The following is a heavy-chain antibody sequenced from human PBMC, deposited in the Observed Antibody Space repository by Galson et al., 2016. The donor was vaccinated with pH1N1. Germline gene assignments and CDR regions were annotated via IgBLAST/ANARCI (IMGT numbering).Heavy chain of an antibody. J-gene: IGHJ6*02. V-gene: IGHV4-30-4*01. CDR2: IDYSGTT. CDR1: GGSISSADYY. Sequence: TLSLTCTVSGGSISSADYYWRWIRQPPGKGLEWIGYIDYSGTTYFNPSLKVRLSMSVDMSNHHFSLTLNSVTAADTAVYYCARGEGTRYYYSGMDVWGQGTTVTVFS. D-gene: IGHD3-16*01. CDR3: ARGEGTRYYYSGMDV.